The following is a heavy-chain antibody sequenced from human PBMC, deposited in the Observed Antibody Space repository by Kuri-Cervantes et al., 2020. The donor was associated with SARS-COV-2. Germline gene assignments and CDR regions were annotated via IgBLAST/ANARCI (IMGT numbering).Heavy chain of an antibody. Sequence: LSLTCAASGFTFSGHWIHWVRQAPGKGLVWVSRINPDGSYTNNADSVKGRFTLSGDNAKNMLFLQMNSLRAEDTAVYYCAREQITMIVVVTRALDYWGQGTLVTVSS. D-gene: IGHD3-22*01. CDR1: GFTFSGHW. CDR3: AREQITMIVVVTRALDY. V-gene: IGHV3-74*01. J-gene: IGHJ4*02. CDR2: INPDGSYT.